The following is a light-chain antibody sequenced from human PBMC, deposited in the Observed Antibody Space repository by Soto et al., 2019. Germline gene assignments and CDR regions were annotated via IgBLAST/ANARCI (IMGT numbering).Light chain of an antibody. CDR2: EVS. V-gene: IGLV2-14*01. J-gene: IGLJ1*01. CDR1: SSDVGGYNY. Sequence: QSVLTQAACVSGSPGQSITISCTGTSSDVGGYNYVSWYQQHPGKAPKLMIYEVSNRPSGVSNRFSGSKSGNTASLTISGLQAEDEGDFYCSSYTSSSTYVFGNGTKVTVL. CDR3: SSYTSSSTYV.